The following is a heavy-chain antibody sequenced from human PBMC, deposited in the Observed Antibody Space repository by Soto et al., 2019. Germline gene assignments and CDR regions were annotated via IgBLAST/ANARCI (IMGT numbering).Heavy chain of an antibody. J-gene: IGHJ4*02. CDR1: GGSISSGGYS. Sequence: QLQLQESGSKLVKPSQTLSLTCAVSGGSISSGGYSWSWIRQPPGKGLEWIGYIYHSVSTYYNPSLKSRVTISVDRSKNQFSLKLSSVTAADTAVYYCARGPPIFCWGQGTLVTVSS. CDR2: IYHSVST. D-gene: IGHD3-9*01. CDR3: ARGPPIFC. V-gene: IGHV4-30-2*01.